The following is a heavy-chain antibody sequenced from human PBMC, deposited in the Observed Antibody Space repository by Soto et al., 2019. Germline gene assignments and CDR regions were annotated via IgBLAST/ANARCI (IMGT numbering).Heavy chain of an antibody. D-gene: IGHD1-26*01. CDR3: ARDLGKVGACVY. Sequence: GGSLRLSCSASGFTFTSYAMSWVRQAPGKGLEWVSGISGSGGDTKSADSVKGRFTISRDNSKNTLYLQMNSLRAEDTAVYYCARDLGKVGACVYWGQGTLVTVSS. CDR1: GFTFTSYA. CDR2: ISGSGGDT. V-gene: IGHV3-23*01. J-gene: IGHJ4*02.